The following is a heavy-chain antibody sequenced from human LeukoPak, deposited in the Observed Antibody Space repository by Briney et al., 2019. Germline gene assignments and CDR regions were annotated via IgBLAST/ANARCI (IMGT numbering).Heavy chain of an antibody. J-gene: IGHJ5*02. D-gene: IGHD2-2*01. V-gene: IGHV4-34*01. CDR3: ARGGIVVVPAAKSSGLGGAWFDP. CDR2: INHSGST. CDR1: GGSFSGYY. Sequence: ETLSLTCAVYGGSFSGYYWSWIRPPPGKGLEWIGEINHSGSTNYNPSLKSRVTISVDTSKNQFSLKLSSVTAADTAVYYCARGGIVVVPAAKSSGLGGAWFDPWGQGTLVTVSS.